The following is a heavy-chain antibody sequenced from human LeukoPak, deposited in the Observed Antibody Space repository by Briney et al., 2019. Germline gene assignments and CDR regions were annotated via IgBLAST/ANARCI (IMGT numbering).Heavy chain of an antibody. J-gene: IGHJ4*02. CDR1: GASFSDYY. V-gene: IGHV4-34*01. CDR2: INHSGST. CDR3: AKTPTALVRGGYYFDS. Sequence: PSETLSLTCAVYGASFSDYYWNWIRLPPGKGLEWIGEINHSGSTNYNPSLKTRVTISVDTSKNQFSLKLNSVTAADTAVYFCAKTPTALVRGGYYFDSWGQGTLVTVSS. D-gene: IGHD6-6*01.